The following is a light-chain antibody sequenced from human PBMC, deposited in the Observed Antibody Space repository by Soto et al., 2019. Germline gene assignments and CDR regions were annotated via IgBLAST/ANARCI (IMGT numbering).Light chain of an antibody. Sequence: QSALTQPPSASGSPGQSVTISCTGTSSDIGGYNYVSWYQQYPGKAPELMTYEVSKRPSGVPDRFSGSKSGNTASLTVSGLQAEDEADYYCSSYAGSNNPWVFGGGTKVTVL. J-gene: IGLJ3*02. CDR2: EVS. CDR1: SSDIGGYNY. V-gene: IGLV2-8*01. CDR3: SSYAGSNNPWV.